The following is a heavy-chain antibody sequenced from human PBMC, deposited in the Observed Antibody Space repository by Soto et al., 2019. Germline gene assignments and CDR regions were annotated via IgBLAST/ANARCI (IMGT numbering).Heavy chain of an antibody. D-gene: IGHD1-26*01. Sequence: EVHLLESGGGLVQPGGSLRLSCAASGFTFSNNAMSWVRQAPGKGLEWVSGIGPSGGSTFYADSVKGRFTISRDNSKNTLYLHMNSLRAEDTAVYYCAKESGASPSGPWGQGTLVTVSS. V-gene: IGHV3-23*01. CDR1: GFTFSNNA. CDR2: IGPSGGST. CDR3: AKESGASPSGP. J-gene: IGHJ5*02.